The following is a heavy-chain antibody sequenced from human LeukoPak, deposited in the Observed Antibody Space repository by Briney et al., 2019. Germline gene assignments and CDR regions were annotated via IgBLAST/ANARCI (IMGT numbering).Heavy chain of an antibody. CDR2: IKPSGGST. Sequence: ASVKVSCKASGYSFTSYYMHWVREAPGQGLEWMGIIKPSGGSTSYAQKFQGRVTMTRDMSTSTVYMELSSLRSEDTAVYYCAREQEGPYCSGGSCPFDYWGQGTLVTVSS. CDR1: GYSFTSYY. CDR3: AREQEGPYCSGGSCPFDY. V-gene: IGHV1-46*01. D-gene: IGHD2-15*01. J-gene: IGHJ4*02.